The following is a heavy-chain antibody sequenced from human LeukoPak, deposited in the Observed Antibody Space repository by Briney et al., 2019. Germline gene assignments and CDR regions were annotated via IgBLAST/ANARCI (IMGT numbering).Heavy chain of an antibody. D-gene: IGHD2-2*01. V-gene: IGHV4-4*07. CDR1: GGSLSSYY. J-gene: IGHJ6*02. CDR2: IYTSGST. Sequence: SETLSLTCTVSGGSLSSYYWSWIRHPAGKGLEWIGRIYTSGSTNYNPSLKSRVTMSVDTSKNQFSLKLSSVTAADTAVYYCARDLGYCSSTSCYYYYGMDVWGQGTTVTVSS. CDR3: ARDLGYCSSTSCYYYYGMDV.